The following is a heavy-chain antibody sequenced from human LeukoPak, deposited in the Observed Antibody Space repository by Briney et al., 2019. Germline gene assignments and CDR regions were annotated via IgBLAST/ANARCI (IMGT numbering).Heavy chain of an antibody. CDR1: GGSISSHY. Sequence: SETLSLTCTVSGGSISSHYWSWIRQPPGKGLEWIGYIYYSGSTNYNPSLKSRATISVDTSKNQFSLKLSSVTAADTAVYYCARDTADFWSGYDNWFDPWGQGTLVTVSS. CDR3: ARDTADFWSGYDNWFDP. J-gene: IGHJ5*02. V-gene: IGHV4-59*11. D-gene: IGHD3-3*01. CDR2: IYYSGST.